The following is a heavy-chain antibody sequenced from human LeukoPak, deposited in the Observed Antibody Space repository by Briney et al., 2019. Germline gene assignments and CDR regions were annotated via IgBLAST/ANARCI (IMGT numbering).Heavy chain of an antibody. J-gene: IGHJ6*02. D-gene: IGHD2-2*02. CDR3: ARASKQYCSSTSCYILQSYYYGMDV. V-gene: IGHV1-69*13. Sequence: SVKVSCKASGGTFSSYAISWVRQAPGQGLEWMGGIIPIFGTANHAQKFQGRVTITADESTSTAYMELSSLRSEDTAVYYCARASKQYCSSTSCYILQSYYYGMDVWGQGTTVTVSS. CDR2: IIPIFGTA. CDR1: GGTFSSYA.